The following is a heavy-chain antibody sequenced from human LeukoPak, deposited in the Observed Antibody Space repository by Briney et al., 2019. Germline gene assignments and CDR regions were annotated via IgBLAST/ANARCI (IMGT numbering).Heavy chain of an antibody. D-gene: IGHD3-22*01. Sequence: GSSVKVSCKASGCTFCSYVISWVRQAPGQGLEWMGGIIPIFITATYAQKFQGRVTITADESTSTAYMELSSLRSEDTAVYYCARARNFDYDTSGSQAFDYWGQGTLVTVSS. V-gene: IGHV1-69*01. CDR3: ARARNFDYDTSGSQAFDY. J-gene: IGHJ4*02. CDR1: GCTFCSYV. CDR2: IIPIFITA.